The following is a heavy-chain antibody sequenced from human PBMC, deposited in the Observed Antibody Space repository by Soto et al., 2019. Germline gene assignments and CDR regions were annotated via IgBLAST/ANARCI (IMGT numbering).Heavy chain of an antibody. D-gene: IGHD2-2*01. CDR3: ATDGSYAQHV. V-gene: IGHV3-74*01. Sequence: GGSLRLSCAASGFTFSNTWMHWVRQAPGKGLVWVSHINSDGTTTTYADSVKGRFTISRDNAKNTVHLQMNSLRAEDTAVYYCATDGSYAQHVWGQGTTVAVSS. CDR1: GFTFSNTW. J-gene: IGHJ6*02. CDR2: INSDGTTT.